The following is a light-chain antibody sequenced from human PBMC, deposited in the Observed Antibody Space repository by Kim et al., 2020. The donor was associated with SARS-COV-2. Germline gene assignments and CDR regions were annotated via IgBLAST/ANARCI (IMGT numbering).Light chain of an antibody. CDR1: SSNIGAGSD. Sequence: RVTISCTGSSSNIGAGSDVHWYQQFPGTAPKLLIYSNNNRPSGVPDRFSGSKSGTSASLAITGLQAEDEADYYCQSYDSSLSGVLFGGGTQLTVL. CDR3: QSYDSSLSGVL. J-gene: IGLJ2*01. V-gene: IGLV1-40*01. CDR2: SNN.